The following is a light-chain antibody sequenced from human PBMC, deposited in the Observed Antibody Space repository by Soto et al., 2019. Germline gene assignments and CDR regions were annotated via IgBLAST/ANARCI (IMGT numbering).Light chain of an antibody. CDR1: KLGDKY. V-gene: IGLV3-1*01. Sequence: SYELSQPPSVSVSPGQTATIACSGEKLGDKYAYWYQQKPGRSPVLVIYQDDQRPSGIPERFSGSNSGDTATLTISGTQTMDEADYYCQAWDSSAYVVFGGGTKLTVL. CDR3: QAWDSSAYVV. J-gene: IGLJ2*01. CDR2: QDD.